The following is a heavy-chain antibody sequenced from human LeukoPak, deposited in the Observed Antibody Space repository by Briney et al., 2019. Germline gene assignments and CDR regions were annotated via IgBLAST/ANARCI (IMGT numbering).Heavy chain of an antibody. CDR2: ISGSGGST. D-gene: IGHD3-10*01. Sequence: PGGSLRLSCVASGFTFSSYGMSWVRQAPGKGLEWVSAISGSGGSTYYADSVKGRFTISRDNSKNTLYLQMNSLRAEDTAVYYCAKDFSTPISYGSGTYFDYWGQGTLVTVSP. V-gene: IGHV3-23*01. CDR3: AKDFSTPISYGSGTYFDY. J-gene: IGHJ4*02. CDR1: GFTFSSYG.